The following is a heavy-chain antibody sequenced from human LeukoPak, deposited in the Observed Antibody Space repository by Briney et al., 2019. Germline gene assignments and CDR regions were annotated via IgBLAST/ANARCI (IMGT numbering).Heavy chain of an antibody. Sequence: ASVKVSCKVYGYTLTELSMHWVRQAPGKELEWMGGFDPEDGETIYAQKFQGRVTMTEDTSTDTAYMELSSLRSEDTAVYYCAGVVTGDWFDTWGQGTLVTVSS. CDR1: GYTLTELS. CDR2: FDPEDGET. J-gene: IGHJ5*02. V-gene: IGHV1-24*01. D-gene: IGHD2-21*02. CDR3: AGVVTGDWFDT.